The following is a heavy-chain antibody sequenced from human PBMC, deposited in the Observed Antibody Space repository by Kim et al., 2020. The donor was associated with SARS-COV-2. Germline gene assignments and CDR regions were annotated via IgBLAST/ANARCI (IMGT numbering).Heavy chain of an antibody. V-gene: IGHV3-23*01. CDR2: ITSDGRT. CDR1: GFAFSTYA. CDR3: AKRVQPNSGYEFWFYFDY. Sequence: GGSLRLSCAASGFAFSTYAMSWVRQAPGKGLEWVSTITSDGRTFYTDSGNGRFTISRDVSKNTLFLQMNSLRVEDTALYYCAKRVQPNSGYEFWFYFDYWGQGTLVTVSS. D-gene: IGHD5-12*01. J-gene: IGHJ4*02.